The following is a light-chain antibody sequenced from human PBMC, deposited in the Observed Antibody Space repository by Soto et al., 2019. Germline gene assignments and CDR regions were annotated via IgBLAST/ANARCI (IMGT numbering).Light chain of an antibody. Sequence: QSALTQPRAVSGSPGQSVTISCTGTNSDVGGYNYVSWYQQHPGKAPKLMIYDVTKRPSGVPDRFSGSKSGNTASLTISGLQAEDEADYYCCSYTGSSTLFGGGTKVTVL. V-gene: IGLV2-11*01. CDR2: DVT. J-gene: IGLJ2*01. CDR1: NSDVGGYNY. CDR3: CSYTGSSTL.